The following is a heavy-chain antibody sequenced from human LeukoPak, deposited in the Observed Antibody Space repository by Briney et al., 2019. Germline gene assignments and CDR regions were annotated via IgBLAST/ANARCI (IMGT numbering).Heavy chain of an antibody. J-gene: IGHJ3*02. CDR1: GGFIIRSSYY. CDR3: VRHRGGSGYSDLDAFEI. CDR2: IDYTGST. V-gene: IGHV4-39*01. D-gene: IGHD6-25*01. Sequence: SETLSLTCSVPGGFIIRSSYYWGWIRQPPGKGLEWIASIDYTGSTYYNPSLGSRVTISVDTSKNQFSLKLSSVTAADMGVHYCVRHRGGSGYSDLDAFEIWGQGTMVTVSS.